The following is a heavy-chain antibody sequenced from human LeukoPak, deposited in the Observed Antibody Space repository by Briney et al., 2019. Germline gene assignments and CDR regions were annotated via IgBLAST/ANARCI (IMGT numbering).Heavy chain of an antibody. D-gene: IGHD2/OR15-2a*01. V-gene: IGHV1-18*01. CDR3: ARGFLDNHPPHYFDY. Sequence: GASVKVSCKASGYTFTSYGISWVRQAPGQGLEWMGWISAYNGNTNYAQKLQGRVTMTTDTSTSTAYMELRSLRSDDTAVYYCARGFLDNHPPHYFDYWGQGTLVTVSS. J-gene: IGHJ4*02. CDR1: GYTFTSYG. CDR2: ISAYNGNT.